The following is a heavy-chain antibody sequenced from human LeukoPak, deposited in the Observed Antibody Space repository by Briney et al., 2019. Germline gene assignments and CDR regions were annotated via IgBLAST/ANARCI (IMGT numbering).Heavy chain of an antibody. Sequence: GASVKVSCKASGYTFTGYYMHWVRQAPGQGLEWMGWINPNSGCTNYAQKFQGRVTMTRETSISTAYMELSRLRSDDTAVYYCARNPRRYCSGGSCIWFDPWGQGTLVTVSS. CDR1: GYTFTGYY. D-gene: IGHD2-15*01. J-gene: IGHJ5*02. V-gene: IGHV1-2*02. CDR2: INPNSGCT. CDR3: ARNPRRYCSGGSCIWFDP.